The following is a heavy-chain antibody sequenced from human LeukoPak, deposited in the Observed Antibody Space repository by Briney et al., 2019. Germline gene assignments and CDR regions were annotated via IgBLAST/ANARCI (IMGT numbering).Heavy chain of an antibody. CDR2: NSSGGST. CDR1: GGSISSSDYY. Sequence: PSETLSLTCTVSGGSISSSDYYWGWIRQPPEKGLEWIGANSSGGSTYYNPSLKSRVTISVDSSKNQFSLKLSSVTAADTAVYYCARRTSNPVGAIDYWGQGTLVTVSS. V-gene: IGHV4-39*01. CDR3: ARRTSNPVGAIDY. J-gene: IGHJ4*02. D-gene: IGHD1-26*01.